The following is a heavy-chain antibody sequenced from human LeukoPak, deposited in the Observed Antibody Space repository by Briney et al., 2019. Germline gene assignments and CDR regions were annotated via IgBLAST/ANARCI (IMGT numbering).Heavy chain of an antibody. CDR2: ISYDGSNK. CDR3: AKDLVYGSGSFDY. D-gene: IGHD3-10*01. CDR1: GFTFSSYG. V-gene: IGHV3-30*18. Sequence: GGSLRLSCAASGFTFSSYGMHWVRQAPGKGLEWVAVISYDGSNKYYVDFVKGRFTISRDNSKNTLYLQMNSLRAEDTAVYYCAKDLVYGSGSFDYWGQGTLVTVFS. J-gene: IGHJ4*02.